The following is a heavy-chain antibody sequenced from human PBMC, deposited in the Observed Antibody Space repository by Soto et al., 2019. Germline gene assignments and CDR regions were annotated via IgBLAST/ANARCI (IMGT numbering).Heavy chain of an antibody. CDR3: ARGAGIAVAGTSFDY. CDR2: ISYDGSNK. D-gene: IGHD6-19*01. J-gene: IGHJ4*02. CDR1: GFTFSSYT. V-gene: IGHV3-30-3*01. Sequence: QVQLVESGGGVVQPGRSLRLSCAASGFTFSSYTMHWVRQAPGKGLEWVALISYDGSNKYYADSVKGRFTISRDNSKNGLYLKMNGLGAEDTAVYYCARGAGIAVAGTSFDYWGQGTLVTVSS.